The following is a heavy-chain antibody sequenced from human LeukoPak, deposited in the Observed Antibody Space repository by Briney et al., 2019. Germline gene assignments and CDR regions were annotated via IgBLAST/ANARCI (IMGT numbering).Heavy chain of an antibody. Sequence: ASETLSLTCTVSGGSISNSNYYWGWIRQPPGKGLVWIGNIYYSGNTYYNSSLKSRVTISVDTSKNQFSLKLSSVTAADTAVYYCASLLNGGVAHWFDPWGQGTLVTVSS. V-gene: IGHV4-39*01. J-gene: IGHJ5*02. CDR3: ASLLNGGVAHWFDP. CDR2: IYYSGNT. D-gene: IGHD7-27*01. CDR1: GGSISNSNYY.